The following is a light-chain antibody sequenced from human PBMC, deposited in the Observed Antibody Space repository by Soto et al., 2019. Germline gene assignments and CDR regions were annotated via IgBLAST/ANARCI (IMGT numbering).Light chain of an antibody. V-gene: IGKV3-20*01. CDR2: GAS. Sequence: EIVLTQSPGTLSLSPGERATLSCRASQSVSSSYLAWYQQKPGQAPRLLIYGASSRATGIPDRFSGSGSATDFTLTISRLEPEDSAVYYCQHYGSSLYTFGQGTKLEIK. CDR1: QSVSSSY. J-gene: IGKJ2*01. CDR3: QHYGSSLYT.